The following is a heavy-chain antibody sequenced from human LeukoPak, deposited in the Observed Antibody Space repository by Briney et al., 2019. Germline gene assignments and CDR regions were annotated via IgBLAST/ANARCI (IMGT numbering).Heavy chain of an antibody. Sequence: PGGSLRLSCAASGFTFSSYAMSWVRQAPGKGLEWVSAISGSGGSTYYADSVKGRFTISRDNSKNTLYLQMNSLRAEDTAVYYRAKSEQQLVQYYYYGMDVWGQGTTVTVSS. CDR3: AKSEQQLVQYYYYGMDV. CDR2: ISGSGGST. D-gene: IGHD6-13*01. CDR1: GFTFSSYA. V-gene: IGHV3-23*01. J-gene: IGHJ6*02.